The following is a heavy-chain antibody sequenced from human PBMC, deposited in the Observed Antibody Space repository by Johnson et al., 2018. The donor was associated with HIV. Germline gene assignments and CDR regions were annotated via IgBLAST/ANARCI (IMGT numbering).Heavy chain of an antibody. CDR2: LSYDGSNN. CDR1: GFTFSSYG. J-gene: IGHJ3*02. V-gene: IGHV3-30*03. Sequence: QVQLVESGGGVVQPGRSLRLSCEASGFTFSSYGMHWVRQAPGKGLEWVAVLSYDGSNNYYADSVKGRFTISRDNSKNTLYLQMNSLRAEDTAVYYCAREVESGIAVNDAFDIWGQGTMVTVSS. CDR3: AREVESGIAVNDAFDI. D-gene: IGHD6-19*01.